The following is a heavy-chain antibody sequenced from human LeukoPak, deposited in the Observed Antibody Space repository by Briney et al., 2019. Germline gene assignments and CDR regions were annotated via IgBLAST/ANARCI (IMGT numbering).Heavy chain of an antibody. CDR2: IKKDGSEK. V-gene: IGHV3-7*03. CDR1: GFSFSTYN. D-gene: IGHD5-24*01. J-gene: IGHJ4*02. CDR3: AGGRETYDY. Sequence: GGSLRLSCAASGFSFSTYNMNWVRQAPGKGLEWVAIIKKDGSEKYYVDSVKGRFTISRDSAKNSLYLQMNSLRAEDTAVYYCAGGRETYDYRGQGTLVTVS.